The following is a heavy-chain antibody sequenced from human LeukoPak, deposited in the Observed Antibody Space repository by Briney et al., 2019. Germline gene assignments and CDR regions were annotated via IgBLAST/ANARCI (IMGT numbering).Heavy chain of an antibody. J-gene: IGHJ4*02. V-gene: IGHV3-23*01. CDR1: RFQFSSYA. CDR2: ISGSGGST. Sequence: GGSLRLSCVASRFQFSSYAMSWVRQAPGKGLEWVSVISGSGGSTYYADSVKGRFTISKDNAKNTVYLQMNSLRAEDTAVYYCVSFYETYWGRGTLVTVSS. CDR3: VSFYETY. D-gene: IGHD2/OR15-2a*01.